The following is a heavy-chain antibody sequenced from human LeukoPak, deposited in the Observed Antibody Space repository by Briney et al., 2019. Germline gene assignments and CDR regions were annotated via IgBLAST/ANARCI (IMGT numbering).Heavy chain of an antibody. Sequence: SETLSLTCTVSGGSISSYYWSWIRQPPGKGLEWIGYIYYSGSTNYNPSLKSRVTISVDTSKNQFSLKLSSVTAADTAVYYCARERRYYYDSSGYYPDAFDIWGQGTMVTVSS. D-gene: IGHD3-22*01. J-gene: IGHJ3*02. CDR3: ARERRYYYDSSGYYPDAFDI. V-gene: IGHV4-59*01. CDR1: GGSISSYY. CDR2: IYYSGST.